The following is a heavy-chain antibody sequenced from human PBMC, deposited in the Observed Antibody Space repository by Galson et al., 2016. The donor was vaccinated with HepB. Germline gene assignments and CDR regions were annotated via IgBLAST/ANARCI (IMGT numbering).Heavy chain of an antibody. V-gene: IGHV3-23*01. CDR3: AKGYGLWDY. CDR1: GFTFSTYA. J-gene: IGHJ4*02. CDR2: ISGSGAGT. Sequence: SLRLSCAASGFTFSTYAMSWVRQAPGKGLEWVSAISGSGAGTYYAGYVKGRFTISRYNSKNTLYLQMNSLRAEDTAVYYCAKGYGLWDYWGQGTLVTVSS. D-gene: IGHD5-18*01.